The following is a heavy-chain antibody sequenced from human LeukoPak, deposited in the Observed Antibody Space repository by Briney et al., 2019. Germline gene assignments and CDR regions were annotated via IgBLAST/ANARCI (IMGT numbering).Heavy chain of an antibody. CDR2: INHSGST. Sequence: PGGSLRLSCAASGFTFSSYWMSWIRQPPGKGLEWIGEINHSGSTNYNPSLKSRVTISVDKSKNQFSLKLSSVTAADTAVYYCARDLAVAGLNYYYYMDVWGKGTTVTVSS. CDR1: GFTFSSYW. J-gene: IGHJ6*03. D-gene: IGHD6-19*01. CDR3: ARDLAVAGLNYYYYMDV. V-gene: IGHV4-4*02.